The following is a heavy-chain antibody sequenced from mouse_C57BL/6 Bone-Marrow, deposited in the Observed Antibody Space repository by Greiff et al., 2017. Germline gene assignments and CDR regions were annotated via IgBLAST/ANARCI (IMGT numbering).Heavy chain of an antibody. J-gene: IGHJ2*01. CDR2: IHPSASDT. CDR3: AIITTVVATNYFDY. CDR1: GYTFTSYW. Sequence: VQLQQPGAELVKPGASVKVSCKASGYTFTSYWMHWVKQRPGQGLEWIGRIHPSASDTNYNQKFKGKATLTVDKSSSTAYMQLSSLTSEASAGYYYAIITTVVATNYFDYWGQGTTLTVSS. D-gene: IGHD1-1*01. V-gene: IGHV1-74*01.